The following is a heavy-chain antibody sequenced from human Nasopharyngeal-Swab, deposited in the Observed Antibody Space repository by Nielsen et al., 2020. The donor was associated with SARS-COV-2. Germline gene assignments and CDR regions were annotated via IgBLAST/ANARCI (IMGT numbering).Heavy chain of an antibody. J-gene: IGHJ5*02. CDR2: INPGGRSA. CDR3: ARGGYPREVVAATDCVDP. Sequence: WVRQDPGEELECMGTINPGGRSARYSQNFQGRVTMSRNTSTSTVYMELSSQRSEDTAVYYCARGGYPREVVAATDCVDPWGQGTLVTVSS. D-gene: IGHD2-15*01. V-gene: IGHV1-46*01.